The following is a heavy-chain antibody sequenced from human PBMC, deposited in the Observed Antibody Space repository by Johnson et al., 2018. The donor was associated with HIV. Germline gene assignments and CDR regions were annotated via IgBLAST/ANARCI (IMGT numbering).Heavy chain of an antibody. CDR2: IYSGGST. CDR3: AREYYYESPEAFDI. Sequence: EVQLVESGGGVVRPGGSLRLSCAASGFTFDDYGMSWVRQAPGKGLEWVSVIYSGGSTYYADSVKGRFTISRDNSKNTLYLQMNSLRAEDTAVYYCAREYYYESPEAFDIWGQGTMVTVSS. J-gene: IGHJ3*02. D-gene: IGHD3-22*01. CDR1: GFTFDDYG. V-gene: IGHV3-66*01.